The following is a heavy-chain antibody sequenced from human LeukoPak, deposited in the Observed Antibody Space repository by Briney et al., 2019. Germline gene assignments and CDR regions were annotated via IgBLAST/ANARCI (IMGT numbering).Heavy chain of an antibody. J-gene: IGHJ4*02. V-gene: IGHV1-18*01. CDR3: ARDWTIGVTTIRATFDY. D-gene: IGHD3-10*01. CDR1: GYIFSSYG. Sequence: ASVKVSCKASGYIFSSYGMSWVRQAPGQGLEWMGWISGYNGDTNYAQKFQGRVTVTTETSTSTVHMELRSLRSDDTAVYYCARDWTIGVTTIRATFDYWGQGTLVTVSS. CDR2: ISGYNGDT.